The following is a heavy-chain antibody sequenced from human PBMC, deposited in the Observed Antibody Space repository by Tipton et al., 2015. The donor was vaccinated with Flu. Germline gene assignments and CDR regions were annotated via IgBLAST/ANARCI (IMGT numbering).Heavy chain of an antibody. V-gene: IGHV3-21*01. CDR1: GFTFSNYN. D-gene: IGHD3-16*02. J-gene: IGHJ4*02. Sequence: SLRLSCAGSGFTFSNYNMNWVRQAPGKGLEWVSSISLGSSYIYYADSVKGRFTISRDNAKNSLSLQMNSLTAEDTAVYFCAREGPSYDYIWGSYRSPFDFRGQGTLVTVSS. CDR2: ISLGSSYI. CDR3: AREGPSYDYIWGSYRSPFDF.